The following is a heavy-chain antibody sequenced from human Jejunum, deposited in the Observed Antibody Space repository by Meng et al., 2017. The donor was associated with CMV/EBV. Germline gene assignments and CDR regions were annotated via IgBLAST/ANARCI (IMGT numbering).Heavy chain of an antibody. V-gene: IGHV3-30*02. CDR1: GFTFSSYG. CDR3: ARDFTWSSDH. J-gene: IGHJ4*02. Sequence: VQLVECGGGVVQPGGSLRLSCDASGFTFSSYGTHWARQAPGKGLEWVAFIGSDGVTKHYVDSVKGRFTISRGNSNNILYLQMNSLRAEDTAVYYCARDFTWSSDHWGQGTLVTVSS. D-gene: IGHD2-15*01. CDR2: IGSDGVTK.